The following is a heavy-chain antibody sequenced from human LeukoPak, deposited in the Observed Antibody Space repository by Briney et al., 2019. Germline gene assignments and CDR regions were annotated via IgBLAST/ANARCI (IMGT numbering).Heavy chain of an antibody. CDR2: IYRGDST. Sequence: GGSLRLSCAASGFTVSSDYMSWVRQAPGKGLEWVSTIYRGDSTYYADSVKGRFTISRDNSKNTLYLQLNSLRAEDTAVYYCARDPGVPNGMAVWGQGTTVTVSS. CDR3: ARDPGVPNGMAV. D-gene: IGHD2-8*01. V-gene: IGHV3-66*01. CDR1: GFTVSSDY. J-gene: IGHJ6*02.